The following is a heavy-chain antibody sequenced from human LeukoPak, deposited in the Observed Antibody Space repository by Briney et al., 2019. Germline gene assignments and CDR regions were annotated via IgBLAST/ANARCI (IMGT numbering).Heavy chain of an antibody. J-gene: IGHJ6*02. V-gene: IGHV3-11*01. CDR1: GFNLSNYY. Sequence: PGGSLRLFCVACGFNLSNYYMKWVRQAPGRGLEWVSYISGSGSDLYYADSVKGRFTISRDNAKNSLYLQMNSLRAEDTAVYYCASSIGSYYTMDVGGQGTTVAVSS. CDR2: ISGSGSDL. CDR3: ASSIGSYYTMDV. D-gene: IGHD3-22*01.